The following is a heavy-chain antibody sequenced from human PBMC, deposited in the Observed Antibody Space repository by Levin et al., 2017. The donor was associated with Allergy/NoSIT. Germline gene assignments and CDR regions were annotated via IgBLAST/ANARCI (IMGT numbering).Heavy chain of an antibody. J-gene: IGHJ3*01. V-gene: IGHV4-39*07. CDR3: ARQTLWSGRGAFDV. D-gene: IGHD3-10*01. CDR2: IYHTGSI. CDR1: GDSIVSRNYY. Sequence: SCTITGDSIVSRNYYWGWVRQPPGKGLEWIGSIYHTGSIFYNPSLKSRVAIPVDTSKNQFSLKLTSVTAADTAVYYCARQTLWSGRGAFDVWGQGTMIAVSS.